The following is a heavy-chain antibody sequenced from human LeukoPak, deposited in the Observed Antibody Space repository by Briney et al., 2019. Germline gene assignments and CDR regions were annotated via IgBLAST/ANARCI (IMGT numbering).Heavy chain of an antibody. CDR3: ARRWNYGRNYYIDV. Sequence: SETLSLTCAVYGGSFSNYYWSWIRQPPGKGLKWIGEINDSGRINYNPSLMSRVTVSVDTSKNQFSLRLTSVTATDTAVYYCARRWNYGRNYYIDVWGKGATVSVSS. CDR1: GGSFSNYY. V-gene: IGHV4-34*01. J-gene: IGHJ6*03. CDR2: INDSGRI. D-gene: IGHD1-7*01.